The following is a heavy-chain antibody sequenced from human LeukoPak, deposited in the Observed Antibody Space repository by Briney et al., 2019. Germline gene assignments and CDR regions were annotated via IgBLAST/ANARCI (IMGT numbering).Heavy chain of an antibody. J-gene: IGHJ4*02. CDR3: VKDLYKGDSASWYFFHY. Sequence: GGSLRLSCSASGFIISDYAMHWVRQAPGKGLEYVSALSANGGTTYYADSVKGRFTISRDTSKNTLYLQMSSLRAEDTAMYHCVKDLYKGDSASWYFFHYWGQGTLVTVSS. D-gene: IGHD2-2*01. CDR2: LSANGGTT. CDR1: GFIISDYA. V-gene: IGHV3-64D*06.